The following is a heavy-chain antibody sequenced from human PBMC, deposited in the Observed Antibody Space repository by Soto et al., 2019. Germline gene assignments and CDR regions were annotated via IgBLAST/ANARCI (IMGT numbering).Heavy chain of an antibody. CDR3: AREAVAGQTKLFDY. CDR2: ISSSSSYI. D-gene: IGHD6-19*01. Sequence: EVQLVESGGGLVKPGGSLRLSCAASGFTFSSYSMNWVRQAPGKGLEWVSSISSSSSYIYYADSVKGRFTISRDNAKNSLYLQMNSLRAEDTAVYYCAREAVAGQTKLFDYWVQGTLVTVSS. CDR1: GFTFSSYS. J-gene: IGHJ4*02. V-gene: IGHV3-21*01.